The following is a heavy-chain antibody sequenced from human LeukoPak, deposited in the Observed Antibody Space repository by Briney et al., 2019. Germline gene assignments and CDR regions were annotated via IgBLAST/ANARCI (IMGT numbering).Heavy chain of an antibody. CDR1: GFTFSSYG. J-gene: IGHJ4*02. V-gene: IGHV3-30*18. Sequence: QPGRSLRLSCAASGFTFSSYGMHWVRQAPGKGLEWVAVISYDGSNKYYADSVKGRITISRDNSKNTLYLQMNSLRAEDTAVYYCAKGVYCSGGYCYPAFGYWGQGTLVTVSS. CDR3: AKGVYCSGGYCYPAFGY. D-gene: IGHD2-15*01. CDR2: ISYDGSNK.